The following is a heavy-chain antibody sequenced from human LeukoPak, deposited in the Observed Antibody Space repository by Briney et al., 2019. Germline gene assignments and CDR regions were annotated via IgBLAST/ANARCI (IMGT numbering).Heavy chain of an antibody. J-gene: IGHJ6*03. CDR3: ARLSAYYYGSYFYYYMDV. CDR1: GFTFSSYW. V-gene: IGHV3-48*04. Sequence: GGSLRLSCAASGFTFSSYWMNWVRQDPGKGLEWVSYISSSGNTIYYADSVKGRFTISRDNAKKSVYLHMSSLRAEDTALYYCARLSAYYYGSYFYYYMDVWGKGTTVTVSS. CDR2: ISSSGNTI. D-gene: IGHD3-10*01.